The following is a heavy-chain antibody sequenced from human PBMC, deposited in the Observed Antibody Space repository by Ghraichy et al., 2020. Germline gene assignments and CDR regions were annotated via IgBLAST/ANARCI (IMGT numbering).Heavy chain of an antibody. CDR1: GFTFSSYA. CDR3: AKDPEYTSGWYWFDP. D-gene: IGHD6-19*01. Sequence: GGSLRLSCAASGFTFSSYAMSWVRQALGKGLEWVSAISASGGSTYYADSVKGRFTISRDNSKSTLYLRMNSLRAEDTAVYYCAKDPEYTSGWYWFDPWGQGTLVTVSS. V-gene: IGHV3-23*01. CDR2: ISASGGST. J-gene: IGHJ5*02.